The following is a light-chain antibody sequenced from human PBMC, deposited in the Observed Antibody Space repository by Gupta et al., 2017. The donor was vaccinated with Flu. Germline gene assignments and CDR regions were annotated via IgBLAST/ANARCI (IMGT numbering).Light chain of an antibody. CDR1: QGISSY. V-gene: IGKV1-8*01. CDR3: QQYYSYPQT. Sequence: AIRMTQSPSSFSASTGDRVTITCRASQGISSYLAWYQQKPGKAPKLLIYAASTLQSGVPSRFSGSGSGTDFTLTISCLQSEDFATYYWQQYYSYPQTFGQGTKVEIK. J-gene: IGKJ1*01. CDR2: AAS.